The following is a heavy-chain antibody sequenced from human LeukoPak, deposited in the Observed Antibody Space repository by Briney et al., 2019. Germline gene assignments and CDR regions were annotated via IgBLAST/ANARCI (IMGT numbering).Heavy chain of an antibody. CDR2: VNHSGST. D-gene: IGHD1-20*01. Sequence: SETLSLTCAVYGGSFSGYYWSWIRQPPGKGLEWIGEVNHSGSTIYSPSLKSRVTISVDTSKNQFSLKLSSVTAADTAVYYCASGGEGVTGTSSSDYWGQGTLVTVSS. V-gene: IGHV4-34*01. CDR3: ASGGEGVTGTSSSDY. CDR1: GGSFSGYY. J-gene: IGHJ4*02.